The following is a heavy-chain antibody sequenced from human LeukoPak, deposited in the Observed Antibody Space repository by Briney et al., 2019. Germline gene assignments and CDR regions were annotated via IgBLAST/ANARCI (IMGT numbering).Heavy chain of an antibody. CDR3: AGGYCSSTSCRRFDY. CDR2: IYYSGST. CDR1: GGSISSYY. J-gene: IGHJ4*02. V-gene: IGHV4-59*01. D-gene: IGHD2-2*01. Sequence: SETLSLTCTVSGGSISSYYWSWIRQPPGKGLEWIGYIYYSGSTNYNPSLKSRVTISVDTSKNQFSLKLSSVTAADTAVYYCAGGYCSSTSCRRFDYWGQGTLVTVSS.